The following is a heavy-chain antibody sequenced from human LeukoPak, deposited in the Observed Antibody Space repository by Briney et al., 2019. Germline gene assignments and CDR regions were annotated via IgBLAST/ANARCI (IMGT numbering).Heavy chain of an antibody. CDR2: ISSSSSYI. V-gene: IGHV3-21*01. CDR1: GFTFSSYS. J-gene: IGHJ4*02. CDR3: ARGRASSWHLIGY. D-gene: IGHD6-13*01. Sequence: GGSLRLSCAASGFTFSSYSMNWVRQAPGKGLEWVSSISSSSSYIYYADSVKGRFTISRDNAKNSLYLQMNSLRAEDTAVYSCARGRASSWHLIGYWGQGTLVTVSS.